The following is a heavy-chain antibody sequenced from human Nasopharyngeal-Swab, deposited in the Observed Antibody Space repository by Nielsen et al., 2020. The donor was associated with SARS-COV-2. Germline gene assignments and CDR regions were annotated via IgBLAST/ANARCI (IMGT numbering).Heavy chain of an antibody. CDR3: ASELGDGKPFDY. Sequence: GESLKISCAASGFTFSSYAMHWVRQAPGKGLEWVAVISYDGSNKYYADSVKGRFTISRDNSKNTLYLQMNSLRAEDTAVYYCASELGDGKPFDYWGQGTLVTVSS. V-gene: IGHV3-30*04. CDR1: GFTFSSYA. D-gene: IGHD5-24*01. CDR2: ISYDGSNK. J-gene: IGHJ4*02.